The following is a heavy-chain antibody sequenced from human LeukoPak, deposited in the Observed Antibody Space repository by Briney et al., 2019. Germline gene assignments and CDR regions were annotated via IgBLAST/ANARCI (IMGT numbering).Heavy chain of an antibody. Sequence: SETLPLTCTVSGASISSAYYFWSWIRQHPGKGLEWIGYVSHTGTTSYNPSLKSRVTISVDTSKNQFSLKLNSVTAPDTAVYYCARFFGESGWIYFDYWGQGTLVTVSS. D-gene: IGHD6-19*01. J-gene: IGHJ4*02. CDR1: GASISSAYYF. CDR2: VSHTGTT. CDR3: ARFFGESGWIYFDY. V-gene: IGHV4-31*03.